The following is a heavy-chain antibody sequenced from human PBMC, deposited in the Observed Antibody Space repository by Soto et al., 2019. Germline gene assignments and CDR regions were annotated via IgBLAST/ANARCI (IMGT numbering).Heavy chain of an antibody. Sequence: DVQLVESGGDLVQPGGSLRLSCAASGFTFSSYWMSWVRQAPGKGLEWVANIKEDGSETYYVDSVKGRFTISRDNARYSLHLQMNSLRADDSAVYYCARFTRRVAGDYWGQGTLVTVSS. CDR3: ARFTRRVAGDY. J-gene: IGHJ4*02. V-gene: IGHV3-7*05. CDR2: IKEDGSET. D-gene: IGHD6-19*01. CDR1: GFTFSSYW.